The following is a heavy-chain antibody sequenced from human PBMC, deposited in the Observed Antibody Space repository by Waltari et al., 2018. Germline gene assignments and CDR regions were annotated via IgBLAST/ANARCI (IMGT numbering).Heavy chain of an antibody. CDR1: GFTFSSYG. CDR3: AKVAERWFGGEYGMDV. J-gene: IGHJ6*02. Sequence: QVQLVESGGGVVQPGRSLRLSCAASGFTFSSYGLHWVRPAPGKGLEWVAVIWYDGSNKYYADSVKGRFTISRDNSKNTLYLQMNSLRAEDTAMYYCAKVAERWFGGEYGMDVWGQGTTVTVSS. V-gene: IGHV3-30*18. CDR2: IWYDGSNK. D-gene: IGHD2-21*01.